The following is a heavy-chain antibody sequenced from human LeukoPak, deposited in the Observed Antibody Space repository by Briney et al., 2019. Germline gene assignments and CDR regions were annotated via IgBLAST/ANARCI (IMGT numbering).Heavy chain of an antibody. V-gene: IGHV3-33*06. Sequence: PGGSLRLSCAASGFNFGIYGMHWVRQAPGKGLEWVAVIWFDASNMNYADAVKGRFTFSRDNSRSILFLEMNNLRAEDTAGYYCAKDLDAYCCGDCSFDSWGQGTLVTVSS. J-gene: IGHJ4*02. CDR1: GFNFGIYG. D-gene: IGHD2-21*02. CDR3: AKDLDAYCCGDCSFDS. CDR2: IWFDASNM.